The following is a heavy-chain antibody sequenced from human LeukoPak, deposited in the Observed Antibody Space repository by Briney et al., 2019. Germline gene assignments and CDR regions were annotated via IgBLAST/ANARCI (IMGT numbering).Heavy chain of an antibody. CDR2: INWNGGST. Sequence: GGSLRLSCAASGFTFSSYGMSWVRQAPGKGLEWVSGINWNGGSTGYADSVKGRFTISRDNAKNSLYLQMNSLRAEDTALYYCARDDIVVDWYFDLWGRGTLVTVSS. D-gene: IGHD2-21*01. CDR1: GFTFSSYG. V-gene: IGHV3-20*04. J-gene: IGHJ2*01. CDR3: ARDDIVVDWYFDL.